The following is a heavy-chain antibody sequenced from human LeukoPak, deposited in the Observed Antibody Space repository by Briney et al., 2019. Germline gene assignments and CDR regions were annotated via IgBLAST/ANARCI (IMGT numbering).Heavy chain of an antibody. CDR1: GLTFSRCW. CDR2: INQGGSGK. CDR3: ARDPDHGALDY. D-gene: IGHD4-17*01. Sequence: GGSLRLSCAASGLTFSRCWMSWVRQAPGKGLEWVADINQGGSGKYYVDSVKGRFTVSRDNAKNSLYLQRNSLRAEDTAVYYCARDPDHGALDYWGQGTPVTPSS. V-gene: IGHV3-7*01. J-gene: IGHJ4*02.